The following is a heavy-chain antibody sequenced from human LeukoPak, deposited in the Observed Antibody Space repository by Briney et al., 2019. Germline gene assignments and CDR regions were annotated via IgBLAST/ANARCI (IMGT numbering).Heavy chain of an antibody. J-gene: IGHJ1*01. V-gene: IGHV4-38-2*02. CDR2: IYRSGNT. CDR3: ARYLDYGGNSRVFQH. Sequence: SETLSLTCTVSGYSISSAYNWGWIRQPPGKGLEWIGSIYRSGNTYSNPSLKSRVTISVDTSKNQFSLKLSSVTAADTAVYYCARYLDYGGNSRVFQHWGQGTLVTVSS. D-gene: IGHD4-23*01. CDR1: GYSISSAYN.